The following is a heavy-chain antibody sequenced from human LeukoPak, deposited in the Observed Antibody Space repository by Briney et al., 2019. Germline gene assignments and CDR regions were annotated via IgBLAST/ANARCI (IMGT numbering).Heavy chain of an antibody. D-gene: IGHD5-18*01. CDR1: GASISSYY. Sequence: SQTLSLTCTVSGASISSYYRSWVRQPPGKGLEWLGYIDYSGSTNYNPALKSRVTISVDTYKNQFSLKLSSVTAADTAVYYCARGSQLWLPFDYWGQGTLVTVSS. CDR3: ARGSQLWLPFDY. V-gene: IGHV4-59*01. J-gene: IGHJ4*02. CDR2: IDYSGST.